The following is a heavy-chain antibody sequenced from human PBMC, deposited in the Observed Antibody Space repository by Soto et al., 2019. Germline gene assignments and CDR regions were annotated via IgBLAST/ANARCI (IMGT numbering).Heavy chain of an antibody. V-gene: IGHV4-30-4*01. CDR3: ASRGTTNECSGGSCYARGFDY. CDR2: IYYSGST. CDR1: GGSISSGDYY. Sequence: QVQLQESGPGLVKPSQTLSLTCTVSGGSISSGDYYWSWIRQPPGKGLEWIGYIYYSGSTYYNPSLKSRVTISVDTSKNQFSLKLSSVTAADTAVYYCASRGTTNECSGGSCYARGFDYWGQGTLVTVSS. J-gene: IGHJ4*02. D-gene: IGHD2-15*01.